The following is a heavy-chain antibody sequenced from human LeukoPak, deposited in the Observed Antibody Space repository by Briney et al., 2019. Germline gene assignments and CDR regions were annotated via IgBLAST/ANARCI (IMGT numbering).Heavy chain of an antibody. CDR1: GYTFTDYY. D-gene: IGHD3-9*01. CDR3: ARVGASDFLTGYLNNWFDP. Sequence: ASVKVSCKASGYTFTDYYMHWVRQAPGQGPEWMGWIDPNSGGTHYAQKFQGRVAMTRDTSISTAYMELSRLRSDDTAVYYCARVGASDFLTGYLNNWFDPWGQGTLVTVSS. CDR2: IDPNSGGT. J-gene: IGHJ5*02. V-gene: IGHV1-2*02.